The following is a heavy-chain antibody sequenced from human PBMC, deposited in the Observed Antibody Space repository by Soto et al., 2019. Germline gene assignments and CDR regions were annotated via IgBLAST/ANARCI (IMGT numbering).Heavy chain of an antibody. V-gene: IGHV1-18*01. J-gene: IGHJ6*02. CDR1: GYTFTIYG. Sequence: QVELVQSGAEVKKPGASVKVSCKASGYTFTIYGITWVRQAPGQGLEWMGWISGYNDNTKYEQIFQDRVTMTTDTSTSTAYMELRSLRSDDTAVYYCARYGYNYHDSSGRGNYYYYGMDVWGQGTAVTVSS. CDR2: ISGYNDNT. CDR3: ARYGYNYHDSSGRGNYYYYGMDV. D-gene: IGHD3-22*01.